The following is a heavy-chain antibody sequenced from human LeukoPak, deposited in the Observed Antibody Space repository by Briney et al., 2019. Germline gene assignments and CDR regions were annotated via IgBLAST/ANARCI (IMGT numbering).Heavy chain of an antibody. CDR3: ARPPYGDYDAFDS. CDR2: IYPGGSDT. Sequence: GESLKISCKGSGYSFTNYWIGWVRQMPGKGLEWIGIIYPGGSDTRYSPSFQGQVTISADKSISTAYLQWSSLKASDTAMYYCARPPYGDYDAFDSWGQGTMVTVSS. J-gene: IGHJ3*02. D-gene: IGHD4-17*01. CDR1: GYSFTNYW. V-gene: IGHV5-51*01.